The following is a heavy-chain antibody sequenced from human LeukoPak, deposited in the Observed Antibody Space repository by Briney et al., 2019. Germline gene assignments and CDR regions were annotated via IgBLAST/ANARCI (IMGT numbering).Heavy chain of an antibody. J-gene: IGHJ4*02. CDR3: ARHSYYYGSGSYFDY. CDR2: IYYSGST. CDR1: GYSISSGYY. Sequence: PSETLSLTCTVSGYSISSGYYWSWIRQPPGEGLEWIGYIYYSGSTNYNPSLKSRVTISVDTSKNQFSLKLSSVTAADTAVYYCARHSYYYGSGSYFDYWGQGTLVTVSS. V-gene: IGHV4-59*08. D-gene: IGHD3-10*01.